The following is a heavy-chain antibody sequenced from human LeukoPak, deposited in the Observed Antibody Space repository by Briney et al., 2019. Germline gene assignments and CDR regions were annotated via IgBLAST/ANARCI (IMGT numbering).Heavy chain of an antibody. V-gene: IGHV1-18*01. D-gene: IGHD4-11*01. CDR1: GYTFTSYG. CDR3: ATHRLPTDESDY. J-gene: IGHJ4*02. CDR2: ISAYNGNT. Sequence: GASVKVSCKASGYTFTSYGISWVRQAPRQGLEWMGWISAYNGNTNYAQKLQGRVTMTTDTSTSTAYMELRSLRSDDTAVYYCATHRLPTDESDYWGQETLVTVSS.